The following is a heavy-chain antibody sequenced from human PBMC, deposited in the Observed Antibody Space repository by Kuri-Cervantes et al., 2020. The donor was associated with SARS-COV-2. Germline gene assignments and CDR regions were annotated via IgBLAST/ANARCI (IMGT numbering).Heavy chain of an antibody. CDR3: AKDRVATTPELFDL. V-gene: IGHV3-30*02. J-gene: IGHJ2*01. Sequence: LALPCAASGFTFSSYGMHWVRQAPGKGLEWVAFIRYDGSNKYYADSVKGRFTISRDNSKNTLYLQMNSLRAEDTAVYYCAKDRVATTPELFDLWGRGTLVTVSS. CDR1: GFTFSSYG. D-gene: IGHD5-12*01. CDR2: IRYDGSNK.